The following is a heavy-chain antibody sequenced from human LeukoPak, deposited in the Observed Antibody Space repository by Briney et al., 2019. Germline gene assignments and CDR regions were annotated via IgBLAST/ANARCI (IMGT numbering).Heavy chain of an antibody. CDR3: AGDYGSWSYRFDY. D-gene: IGHD3-10*01. V-gene: IGHV4-59*12. Sequence: SETLSLTCTVSGDSISSYSWSWVRQPPGRGLEWIGYIFYSGSTTYNPSLKSRVTISLDTSNSQFSLRLSFVTAADTAVYYCAGDYGSWSYRFDYWGQGTLVTVSS. CDR1: GDSISSYS. J-gene: IGHJ4*02. CDR2: IFYSGST.